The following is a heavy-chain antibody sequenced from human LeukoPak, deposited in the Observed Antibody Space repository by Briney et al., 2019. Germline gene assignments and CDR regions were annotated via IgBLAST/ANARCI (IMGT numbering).Heavy chain of an antibody. V-gene: IGHV4-59*01. CDR1: GGSISSYY. Sequence: PSETLSLTCTVSGGSISSYYWSWIRQPPGKGLEWIGYIYYSGSTNYNPSLKSRVTISVDTSKNQFSLKLSSVPAADTVVYYCASSTGKYYYYYYMDVWGKGTTVTVSS. CDR3: ASSTGKYYYYYYMDV. J-gene: IGHJ6*03. D-gene: IGHD2-2*01. CDR2: IYYSGST.